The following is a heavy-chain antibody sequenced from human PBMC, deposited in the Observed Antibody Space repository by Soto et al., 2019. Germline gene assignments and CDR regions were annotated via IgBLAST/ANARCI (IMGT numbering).Heavy chain of an antibody. CDR1: GYSFTSHW. V-gene: IGHV5-51*01. J-gene: IGHJ4*02. D-gene: IGHD3-22*01. CDR3: ATAYYDILGYYSDH. CDR2: IYPGDSDT. Sequence: PGESLQISCKSSGYSFTSHWIGWVRQMPGKGLEWMGIIYPGDSDTRYSPSFQGQVAISADKAINTAYLQWSSLKASDTAMYYCATAYYDILGYYSDHWGQGTLVTVSS.